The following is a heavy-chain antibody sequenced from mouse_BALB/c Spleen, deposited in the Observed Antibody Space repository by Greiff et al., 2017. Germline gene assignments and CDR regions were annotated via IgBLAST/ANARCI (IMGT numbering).Heavy chain of an antibody. J-gene: IGHJ4*01. V-gene: IGHV2-6-7*01. D-gene: IGHD2-14*01. CDR1: GFSLTGYG. Sequence: VKLMESGPGLVAPSQSLSITCTVSGFSLTGYGVNWVRQPPGKGLEWLGMIWGDGSTDYNSALKSRLSISKDNSKSQVFLKLNSLQTDDTATYYCAKGRYDVAMDYWGQGTSVTVSS. CDR2: IWGDGST. CDR3: AKGRYDVAMDY.